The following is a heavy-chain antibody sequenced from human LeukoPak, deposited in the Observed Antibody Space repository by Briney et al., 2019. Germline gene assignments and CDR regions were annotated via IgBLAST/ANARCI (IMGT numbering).Heavy chain of an antibody. V-gene: IGHV3-23*01. CDR3: AKERAVRYFDWLTLDY. Sequence: PGGSLRLSCAASGFTFSSYAMSWVRQAPGKGLEWVSAISGSGGSTYYADSVKGRFTISRDNSKNTLYLQMNSLRAEDTGVYYCAKERAVRYFDWLTLDYWGQGTLVTVSS. CDR1: GFTFSSYA. D-gene: IGHD3-9*01. J-gene: IGHJ4*02. CDR2: ISGSGGST.